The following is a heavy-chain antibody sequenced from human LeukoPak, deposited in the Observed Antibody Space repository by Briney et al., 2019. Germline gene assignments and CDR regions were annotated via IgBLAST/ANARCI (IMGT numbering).Heavy chain of an antibody. V-gene: IGHV3-23*01. Sequence: SGGSLRLSCAASGFSFSINAMTWVRQAPGKGLESVSAITGDGATTYYADSVRGRFTISRDNSKNTLYLQMNSLRAEDTAIYYCAKAYGTNGYFQLPIDFWGQGTLVTVSS. J-gene: IGHJ4*02. D-gene: IGHD2-8*01. CDR3: AKAYGTNGYFQLPIDF. CDR2: ITGDGATT. CDR1: GFSFSINA.